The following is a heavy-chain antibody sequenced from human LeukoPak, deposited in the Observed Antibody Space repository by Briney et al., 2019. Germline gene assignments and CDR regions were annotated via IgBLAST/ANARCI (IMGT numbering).Heavy chain of an antibody. CDR2: ITGTSGIT. V-gene: IGHV3-23*01. Sequence: GGSLRLSCAASGFTFSSYAMSWVRQAPGQGLERVSTITGTSGITYYADSVKGRFTISRDNSKNKLYLQMNSLRAEDTAVYYCAKRSVAGKKAFDYWGQGTLVTVSS. D-gene: IGHD6-19*01. CDR3: AKRSVAGKKAFDY. J-gene: IGHJ4*02. CDR1: GFTFSSYA.